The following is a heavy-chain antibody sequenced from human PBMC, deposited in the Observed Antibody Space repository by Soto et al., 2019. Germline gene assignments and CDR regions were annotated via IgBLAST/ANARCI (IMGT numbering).Heavy chain of an antibody. CDR2: ISAYNGNT. CDR3: ARVVTPSSSTYYYYGMDV. J-gene: IGHJ6*02. CDR1: GYTFTSYG. D-gene: IGHD6-6*01. V-gene: IGHV1-18*01. Sequence: QVQLVQSGAEVKKPGASVKVSCKASGYTFTSYGISWVRQAPGQGVEWMGWISAYNGNTNYAQKLQGRVTMTTDTATSTAYMELWSLRSDDTAVYYCARVVTPSSSTYYYYGMDVWGQGTTVTVSS.